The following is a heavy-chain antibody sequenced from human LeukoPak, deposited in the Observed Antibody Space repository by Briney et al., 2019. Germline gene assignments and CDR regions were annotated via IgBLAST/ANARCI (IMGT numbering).Heavy chain of an antibody. V-gene: IGHV3-30*01. Sequence: PGGSLRLSCAASGFTFSSYATHWVRQAPGKGLGWVAVISYDGSNKYYADSVKGRFTISRDNSKNTLYLQMNSLRAEDTAVYYCARDLGGYCSSTSCAPDYWGQGTLVTVSS. CDR2: ISYDGSNK. CDR1: GFTFSSYA. J-gene: IGHJ4*02. D-gene: IGHD2-2*01. CDR3: ARDLGGYCSSTSCAPDY.